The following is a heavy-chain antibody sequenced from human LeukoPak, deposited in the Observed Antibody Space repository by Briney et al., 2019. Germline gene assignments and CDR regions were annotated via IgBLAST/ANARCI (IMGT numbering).Heavy chain of an antibody. CDR1: GFTFSSYA. Sequence: PGGSLRLSCAASGFTFSSYAMHWVRQAPGKGLEWVAVISYDGSNKYYADSVKGRFTISRDNSKNTLYLQMNSLRAEDTAVYYCARERIAVAGDTYFDYWGQGTLVTVSS. J-gene: IGHJ4*02. CDR3: ARERIAVAGDTYFDY. D-gene: IGHD6-19*01. CDR2: ISYDGSNK. V-gene: IGHV3-30-3*01.